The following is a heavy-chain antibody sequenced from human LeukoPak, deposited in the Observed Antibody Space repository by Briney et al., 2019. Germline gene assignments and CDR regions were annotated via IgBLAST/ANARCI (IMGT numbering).Heavy chain of an antibody. V-gene: IGHV7-4-1*02. Sequence: ASVKVSCKASGYTFTTYPMNWVRQAPGQGLEWMGWINTNTGNPTYAQGFTGRFVFSLDASVSTAYLQISSLKADDTAVYYCARDPYTSSSWYRGRANNWFDPWGQGTLVTVSS. CDR3: ARDPYTSSSWYRGRANNWFDP. J-gene: IGHJ5*02. CDR2: INTNTGNP. CDR1: GYTFTTYP. D-gene: IGHD6-13*01.